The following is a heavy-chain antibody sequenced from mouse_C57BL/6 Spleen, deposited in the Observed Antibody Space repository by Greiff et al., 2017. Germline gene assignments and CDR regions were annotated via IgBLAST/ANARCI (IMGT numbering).Heavy chain of an antibody. D-gene: IGHD1-1*01. CDR2: IHPNSGST. Sequence: QVQLQQPGAELVKPGASVKLSCKASGYTFTSYWMHWVKQRPGHGLEWIGMIHPNSGSTNYNEKFKSKATLTVDKSSSTAYMQHSSLTSEYSAVYYCARGENYYGSSSYFDDWGQGTTLTVSS. V-gene: IGHV1-64*01. CDR1: GYTFTSYW. CDR3: ARGENYYGSSSYFDD. J-gene: IGHJ2*01.